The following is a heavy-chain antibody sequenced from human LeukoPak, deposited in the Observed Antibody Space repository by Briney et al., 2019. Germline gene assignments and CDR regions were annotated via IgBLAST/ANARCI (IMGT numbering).Heavy chain of an antibody. CDR1: GFTFDDYG. J-gene: IGHJ4*02. CDR3: ARDQLGFDY. CDR2: INWNGGST. Sequence: GGSLRLSCAASGFTFDDYGMSWVRQAPGKGLEWVSGINWNGGSTGYADSVKGRFTISRDNSKNRVYLQMNSLRAEDTAVYYCARDQLGFDYWGQGTLVTVSS. V-gene: IGHV3-20*04. D-gene: IGHD1-1*01.